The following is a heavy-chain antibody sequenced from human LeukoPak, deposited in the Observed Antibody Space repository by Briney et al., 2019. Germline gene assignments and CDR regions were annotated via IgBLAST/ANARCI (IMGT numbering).Heavy chain of an antibody. CDR3: ARDRARYSSSWYVGYYFDY. D-gene: IGHD6-13*01. CDR2: INPSGGST. J-gene: IGHJ4*02. CDR1: GYTFTSYY. Sequence: ASVKVSCKASGYTFTSYYMHWVRQAPGQGLEWMGIINPSGGSTSYAQKFQGRVTMTRDTSTSTVYMELSSLRSEDTAVYYCARDRARYSSSWYVGYYFDYWGQGTLVTVSS. V-gene: IGHV1-46*01.